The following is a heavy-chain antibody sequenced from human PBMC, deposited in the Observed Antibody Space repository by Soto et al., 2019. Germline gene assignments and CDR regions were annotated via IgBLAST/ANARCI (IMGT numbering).Heavy chain of an antibody. J-gene: IGHJ4*02. V-gene: IGHV3-21*01. CDR2: ISSSSNYI. D-gene: IGHD3-10*01. Sequence: GGSLRLSCAASGFTFISYSMNWVRQAPGKGLEWVSSISSSSNYIYYADSVKGRFTISRDNAKNSLYLQMNSLRAEDTAVYYCARYYGSGHFDYWGQGSLVTVSS. CDR1: GFTFISYS. CDR3: ARYYGSGHFDY.